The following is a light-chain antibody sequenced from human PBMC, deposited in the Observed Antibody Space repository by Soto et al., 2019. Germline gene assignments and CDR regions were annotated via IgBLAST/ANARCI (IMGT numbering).Light chain of an antibody. CDR2: DAS. CDR3: QQSDSTPYT. Sequence: DIQMTHSPSSLSASVGDRVTITCRASQTISTYLNWYQQKPGKAPRLLIYDASSLLSGVPSRFSGSGSGTDFTLTIASLQPEDFSTYYCQQSDSTPYTFGQGSKVEIX. V-gene: IGKV1-39*01. J-gene: IGKJ2*01. CDR1: QTISTY.